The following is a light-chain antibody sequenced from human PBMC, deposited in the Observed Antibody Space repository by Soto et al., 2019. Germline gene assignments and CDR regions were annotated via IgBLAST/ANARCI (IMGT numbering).Light chain of an antibody. CDR2: SNN. V-gene: IGLV1-47*02. Sequence: LTQPHSVSESPGKTVTISCTRSSGSIASNYVQWYQQLPGTAPKLLIYSNNQRPSGVPDRFSGSKSGTSASLAISGLRSEDEADYYCAAWDDSLSAWVFGGGTKLTVL. CDR1: SGSIASNY. CDR3: AAWDDSLSAWV. J-gene: IGLJ3*02.